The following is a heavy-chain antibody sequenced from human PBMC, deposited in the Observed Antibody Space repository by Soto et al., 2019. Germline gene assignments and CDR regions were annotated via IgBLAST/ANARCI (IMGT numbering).Heavy chain of an antibody. Sequence: QVQLQQWGAGLLKPSETLSLNCAVTGGSLSGYYWSWIRQAPGQGLEWIGEVKDGGDTNYSPSLRGRVTISSDTSNNQFCLRLNSVTAADTGVYYCARGQEGVVATHWDQGSLVTVSS. CDR2: VKDGGDT. V-gene: IGHV4-34*01. CDR3: ARGQEGVVATH. CDR1: GGSLSGYY. D-gene: IGHD5-12*01. J-gene: IGHJ4*02.